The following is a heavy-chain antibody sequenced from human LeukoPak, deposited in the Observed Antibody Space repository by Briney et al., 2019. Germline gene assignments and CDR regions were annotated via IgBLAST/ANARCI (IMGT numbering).Heavy chain of an antibody. Sequence: ASVKVSCKISGYSLTDSYMHWIQQAPGKGLGWVGLVDPEDGEAIYAEKFQGRVTITADTSADTSYMELSSLRSDDTAVYYCATGSSSSHPDYWGQGTLVTVSS. CDR3: ATGSSSSHPDY. D-gene: IGHD6-6*01. CDR1: GYSLTDSY. CDR2: VDPEDGEA. J-gene: IGHJ4*02. V-gene: IGHV1-69-2*01.